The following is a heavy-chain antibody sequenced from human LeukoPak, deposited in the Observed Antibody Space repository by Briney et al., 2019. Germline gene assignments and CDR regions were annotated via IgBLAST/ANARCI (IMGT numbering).Heavy chain of an antibody. CDR1: GYTFTGYY. CDR3: ARPRNLIQYYYDSPGDAFDI. Sequence: RASVRVSCKASGYTFTGYYMHWVRQAPGQGLEWRGWINPNSGGTNYAQKFQGRVTMTRDTSISTDYMELSTLRSDDTAVYYWARPRNLIQYYYDSPGDAFDIWGQGTMVTVSS. J-gene: IGHJ3*02. V-gene: IGHV1-2*02. D-gene: IGHD3-22*01. CDR2: INPNSGGT.